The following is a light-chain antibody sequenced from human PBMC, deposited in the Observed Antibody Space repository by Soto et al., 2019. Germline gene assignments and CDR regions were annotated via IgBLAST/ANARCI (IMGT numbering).Light chain of an antibody. Sequence: EIVMTQSPATLSVSPGGRATLSCRASQSVSSSYLAWYQQKPGQAPRLLIYDASNRATGIPARFSGSGSGTEFTLTISSLQSEDFAVYYCQQYNNWPRTFGQGTKVDIK. J-gene: IGKJ1*01. CDR2: DAS. CDR3: QQYNNWPRT. CDR1: QSVSSSY. V-gene: IGKV3-15*01.